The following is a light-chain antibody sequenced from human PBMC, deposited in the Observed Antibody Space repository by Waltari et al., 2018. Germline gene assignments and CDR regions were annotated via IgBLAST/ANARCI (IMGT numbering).Light chain of an antibody. J-gene: IGLJ2*01. CDR3: CSYAAGAITV. V-gene: IGLV2-23*02. CDR2: DVN. CDR1: SSDVWTYNL. Sequence: QSALTQTSTVSGSPGQSITISCTGTSSDVWTYNLVFWYQQHPGKAPTLIIYDVNKRPSRVSHRFSGSKSGNTASLTISGLQAADEANYYCCSYAAGAITVFGGGPKVTVL.